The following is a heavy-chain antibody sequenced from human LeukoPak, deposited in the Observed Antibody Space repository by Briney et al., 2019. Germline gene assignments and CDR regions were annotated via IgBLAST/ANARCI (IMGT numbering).Heavy chain of an antibody. CDR2: INSDGSRT. J-gene: IGHJ4*02. Sequence: PGGSLRLSCAASGFTFSSHWMHWVRQAPGKGLVWVSRINSDGSRTTYADSVKGRFTISRDNAKNTLYLQMNSLRAEDTAVYYCARGGGVLRFLEWQSPYYFDYWGQGTLVTVSS. V-gene: IGHV3-74*03. D-gene: IGHD3-3*01. CDR1: GFTFSSHW. CDR3: ARGGGVLRFLEWQSPYYFDY.